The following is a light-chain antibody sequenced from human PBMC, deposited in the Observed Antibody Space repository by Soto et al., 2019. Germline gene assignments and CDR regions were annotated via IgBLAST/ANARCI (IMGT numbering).Light chain of an antibody. J-gene: IGLJ3*02. CDR3: AAWDDSLNGGV. CDR1: SSNIGSNT. V-gene: IGLV1-44*01. Sequence: VLTQPPSASGTPGQRVTISCSGSSSNIGSNTVNWYQQLPGTAPKLLIYSNNQRPSGVPDRFSGSKSGTSASLAISGLQSEDEADYYCAAWDDSLNGGVFGGGTKVTVL. CDR2: SNN.